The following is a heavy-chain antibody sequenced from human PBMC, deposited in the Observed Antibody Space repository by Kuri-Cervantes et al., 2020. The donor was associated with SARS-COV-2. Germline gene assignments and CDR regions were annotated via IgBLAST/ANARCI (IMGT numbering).Heavy chain of an antibody. Sequence: GEALKISWAASGFTFSGSAMHWVRQASGKGLEWVGRIRSKANNYATAYAASVKGRFTISRDDSKNTAYLQMNSLKTEDTAVYYCARAMWPYHYDGSGLIFDYWGQGTLVTVSS. CDR2: IRSKANNYAT. V-gene: IGHV3-73*01. D-gene: IGHD3-22*01. J-gene: IGHJ4*02. CDR3: ARAMWPYHYDGSGLIFDY. CDR1: GFTFSGSA.